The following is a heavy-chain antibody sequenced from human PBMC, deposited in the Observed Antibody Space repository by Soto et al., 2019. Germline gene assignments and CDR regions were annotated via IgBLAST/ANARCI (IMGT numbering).Heavy chain of an antibody. D-gene: IGHD6-13*01. V-gene: IGHV1-8*01. CDR2: MNPNSGNP. J-gene: IGHJ5*02. CDR1: GYTFTSYD. Sequence: QVQLVQSGAEVKKPGASVKVSCKASGYTFTSYDINWVRQATGQGLEWMGWMNPNSGNPGYAQKFQGRVTMTRNTSISTAYMELSSLRSEDTAVYYCARERSAAGTGWFDPWGQGTLVTVSS. CDR3: ARERSAAGTGWFDP.